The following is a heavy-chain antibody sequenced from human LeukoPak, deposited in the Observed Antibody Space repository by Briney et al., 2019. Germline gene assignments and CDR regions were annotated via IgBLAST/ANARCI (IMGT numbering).Heavy chain of an antibody. Sequence: ASVKVSCKASGYTFTSYYIQWVRQAPGQGLEWMGIINPSTGSTIYAQRFQGRLTMTRDTSTTTVYMDLSSLTSEDTAVYYCVTGGATVTTALWYFDYWGQGTLVTVSS. CDR2: INPSTGST. J-gene: IGHJ4*02. CDR3: VTGGATVTTALWYFDY. V-gene: IGHV1-46*01. CDR1: GYTFTSYY. D-gene: IGHD4-17*01.